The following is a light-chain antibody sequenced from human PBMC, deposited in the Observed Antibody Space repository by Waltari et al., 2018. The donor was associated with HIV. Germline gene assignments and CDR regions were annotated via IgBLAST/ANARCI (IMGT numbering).Light chain of an antibody. Sequence: QVLLTQSPSAPAPLGPSATLTCPLTSGHSSYAIAWHQQQQEKGPRYLMKLNSDGSHSKGDGIPDRFSGSSSGSKRYLSISSLQAEDEADYYCQTWGTGGVFGGGTKLTVL. CDR1: SGHSSYA. CDR2: LNSDGSH. CDR3: QTWGTGGV. J-gene: IGLJ3*02. V-gene: IGLV4-69*01.